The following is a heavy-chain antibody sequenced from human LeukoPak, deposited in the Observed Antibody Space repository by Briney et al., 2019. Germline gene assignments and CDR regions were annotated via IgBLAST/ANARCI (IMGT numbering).Heavy chain of an antibody. D-gene: IGHD4-23*01. J-gene: IGHJ3*02. CDR2: IKQDGSEK. V-gene: IGHV3-7*01. CDR3: ARVDPFVIWTTVDPAAFDI. CDR1: GFTFSSYW. Sequence: GGSLRLSCAASGFTFSSYWMSWVRQAPGKGLEWVANIKQDGSEKYYVDSVKGRFTISRDNAKNSLYLQMNSLRAEDTAVYYCARVDPFVIWTTVDPAAFDIWGQGTMVTVSS.